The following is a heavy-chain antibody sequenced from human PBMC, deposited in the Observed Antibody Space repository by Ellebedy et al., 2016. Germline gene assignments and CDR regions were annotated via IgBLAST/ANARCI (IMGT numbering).Heavy chain of an antibody. V-gene: IGHV3-11*01. Sequence: GGSLRLSCAASGFTLSDYYMTWVRQGPGKGLEWISYIRSSGDDMFYADSVKGRFTISRDSAKNSLYLEMNSLRVEDTAVYFCARSPFGGPLDFWGQGTLATVSS. J-gene: IGHJ4*02. D-gene: IGHD4-23*01. CDR1: GFTLSDYY. CDR3: ARSPFGGPLDF. CDR2: IRSSGDDM.